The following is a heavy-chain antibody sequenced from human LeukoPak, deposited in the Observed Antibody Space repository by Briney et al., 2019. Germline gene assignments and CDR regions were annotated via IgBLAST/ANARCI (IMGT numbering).Heavy chain of an antibody. Sequence: GGSLRLSCAASGFTFGSYAMSWVRQVPGKRLEWVSAISSGAGTTGYADSVKGRFTISRVNSKSTIYLQMNSLRAEDTAIYYCAKDLEQSYSGWSTSYDAWGQGTLVTVSS. V-gene: IGHV3-23*01. J-gene: IGHJ5*02. CDR1: GFTFGSYA. CDR3: AKDLEQSYSGWSTSYDA. CDR2: ISSGAGTT. D-gene: IGHD6-19*01.